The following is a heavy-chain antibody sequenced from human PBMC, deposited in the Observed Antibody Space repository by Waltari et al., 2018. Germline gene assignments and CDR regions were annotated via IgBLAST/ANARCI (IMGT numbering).Heavy chain of an antibody. CDR2: INHSGST. Sequence: QVQLQQWGAGLLKPSETLSLTRAVSGGSFSGYYWSWIRQPPGKGLEWIGEINHSGSTNYNPSLKSRVTISVDTSKNQFSLRLSSVTAVDTAVYYCARITTVTTSAFDIWGQGTMVTVSS. V-gene: IGHV4-34*01. CDR1: GGSFSGYY. CDR3: ARITTVTTSAFDI. D-gene: IGHD4-17*01. J-gene: IGHJ3*02.